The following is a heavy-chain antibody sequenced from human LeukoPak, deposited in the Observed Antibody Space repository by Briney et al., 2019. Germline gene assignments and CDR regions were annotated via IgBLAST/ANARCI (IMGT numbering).Heavy chain of an antibody. V-gene: IGHV4-4*09. Sequence: SETLSLTCTVSGGSISSYYWSWIRQPPGKGLEWIGYVYTSGSTNYNPSLKSRVTISVDTSKNQFSLKLSSVTAADTAVYYCARGGHSYGYLIDYWGQGTLVTVSS. CDR3: ARGGHSYGYLIDY. J-gene: IGHJ4*02. CDR1: GGSISSYY. D-gene: IGHD5-18*01. CDR2: VYTSGST.